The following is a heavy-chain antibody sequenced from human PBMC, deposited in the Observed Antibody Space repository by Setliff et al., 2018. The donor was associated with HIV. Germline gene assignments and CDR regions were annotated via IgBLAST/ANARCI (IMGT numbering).Heavy chain of an antibody. V-gene: IGHV3-23*01. CDR1: GFTFSTYA. J-gene: IGHJ5*02. CDR3: ARDTPYSSSWFHWFDP. D-gene: IGHD6-13*01. Sequence: GGSLRLSCAASGFTFSTYAMSWFRQAPGKGLEWVSSISVSGGRTNHADSVQGRFTISRDNSKNTLYVQMNSLRDEDTAVYYCARDTPYSSSWFHWFDPWGQGTLVTVSS. CDR2: ISVSGGRT.